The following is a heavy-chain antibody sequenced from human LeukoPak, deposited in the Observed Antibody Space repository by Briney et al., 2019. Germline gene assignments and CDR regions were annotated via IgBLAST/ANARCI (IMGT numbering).Heavy chain of an antibody. D-gene: IGHD3-22*01. V-gene: IGHV3-21*01. CDR3: AKDLQSSGYYYYFDY. CDR2: ISSDSGHI. J-gene: IGHJ4*02. CDR1: GFTFTDYS. Sequence: GGSLRLSCAAAGFTFTDYSMNWVRQAPGKGLEWVSTISSDSGHIYYADSVKGRFTISRDNSKNTLYLQMSSLRADDTAVYYCAKDLQSSGYYYYFDYWGQGTLVTVSS.